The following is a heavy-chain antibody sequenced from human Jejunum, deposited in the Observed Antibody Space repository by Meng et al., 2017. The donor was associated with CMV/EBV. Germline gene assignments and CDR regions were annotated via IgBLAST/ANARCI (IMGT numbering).Heavy chain of an antibody. D-gene: IGHD2-15*01. CDR3: ARVCSGGTCLDY. CDR1: GESISSSTYY. Sequence: VSGESISSSTYYWGWTRQPPGKGLEWIGSVHYSGSTYYNPSLKSRVTMSVDTSKNQISLKLTSVSAADTAVYYCARVCSGGTCLDYWGQGTLVTVSS. V-gene: IGHV4-39*07. J-gene: IGHJ4*02. CDR2: VHYSGST.